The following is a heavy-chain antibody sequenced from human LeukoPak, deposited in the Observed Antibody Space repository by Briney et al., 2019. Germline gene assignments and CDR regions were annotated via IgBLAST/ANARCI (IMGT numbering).Heavy chain of an antibody. Sequence: GGSLRLSCAASGFTFSSYAMNWVRQAPGKGLEWVSGISGGGGSTNYADSVKGRFTISRDNSKNTLYLQMNSLRAEETAVYYCAKSSGWYSDWFDPWGPGTLVTVSS. V-gene: IGHV3-23*01. CDR1: GFTFSSYA. CDR2: ISGGGGST. CDR3: AKSSGWYSDWFDP. J-gene: IGHJ5*02. D-gene: IGHD6-19*01.